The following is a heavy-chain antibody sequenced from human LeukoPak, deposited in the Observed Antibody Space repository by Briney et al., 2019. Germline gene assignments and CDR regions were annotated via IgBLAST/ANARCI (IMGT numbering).Heavy chain of an antibody. Sequence: ASVKVSCKASGYTFTGYYMHWGRQAPGQGLEWMGWINPNSGGTNYAQKFQGRVTMTRDTSISTAYMELSRLRSDDTAVYYCARREMATTHNAFDIWGQGTMVTVSS. V-gene: IGHV1-2*02. CDR2: INPNSGGT. J-gene: IGHJ3*02. CDR1: GYTFTGYY. CDR3: ARREMATTHNAFDI. D-gene: IGHD5-12*01.